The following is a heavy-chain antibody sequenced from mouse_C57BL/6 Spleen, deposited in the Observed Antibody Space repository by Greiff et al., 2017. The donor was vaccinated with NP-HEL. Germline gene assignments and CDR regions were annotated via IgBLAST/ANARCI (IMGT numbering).Heavy chain of an antibody. Sequence: VKLMESGPELVKPGASVKISCKASGYAFSSSWMNWVKQRPGKGLEWIGRIYPGDGDTNYNGKFKGKATLTADKSSSTAYMPLSSLTSEDSAVYFCARWLEGAMDYWGQGTSVTVSS. CDR2: IYPGDGDT. CDR1: GYAFSSSW. V-gene: IGHV1-82*01. J-gene: IGHJ4*01. D-gene: IGHD1-2*01. CDR3: ARWLEGAMDY.